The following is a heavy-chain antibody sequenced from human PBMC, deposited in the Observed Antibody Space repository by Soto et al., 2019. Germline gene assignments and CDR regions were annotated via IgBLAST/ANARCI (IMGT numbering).Heavy chain of an antibody. V-gene: IGHV4-39*01. CDR1: GGSISSSSYY. CDR3: ERHGGELGGKAAIVYY. D-gene: IGHD2-2*01. Sequence: QLQLQESGPGLVKPSETLSLTCTVSGGSISSSSYYWGWIRQPPGKGLEWIGSIYYSGSTYYNPSLKSRVTISVDTSKNQFSLKLSSVTAADTAVYYCERHGGELGGKAAIVYYWGQGTLVTVSS. CDR2: IYYSGST. J-gene: IGHJ4*02.